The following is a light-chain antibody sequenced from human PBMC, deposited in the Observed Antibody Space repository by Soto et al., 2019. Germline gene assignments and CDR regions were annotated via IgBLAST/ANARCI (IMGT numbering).Light chain of an antibody. CDR2: GAS. CDR1: QSVSSSS. J-gene: IGKJ4*01. CDR3: QQYGSSPLT. V-gene: IGKV3-20*01. Sequence: EIVLTQSPGTLSLSPGERATLSCRASQSVSSSSLAWYQQKPGQAPRLLIYGASSRATGIPVRFSGSGSGTDFTLTISRLEPEDFAVYYCQQYGSSPLTFGGGTNVEIK.